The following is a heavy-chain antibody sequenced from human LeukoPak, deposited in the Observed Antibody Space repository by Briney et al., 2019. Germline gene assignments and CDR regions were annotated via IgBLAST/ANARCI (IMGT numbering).Heavy chain of an antibody. CDR1: GGSFSGYY. CDR2: INHSGST. D-gene: IGHD3-22*01. CDR3: AKEGDDYDSSGYRLYFDY. J-gene: IGHJ4*02. Sequence: PSETLSLTCAVYGGSFSGYYWSWIRQPPGKGLEWIGEINHSGSTNYNPSLKTRVTISVDTSKNHFSLNLSSVTAADTALYYCAKEGDDYDSSGYRLYFDYWGQGTLVTVSS. V-gene: IGHV4-34*01.